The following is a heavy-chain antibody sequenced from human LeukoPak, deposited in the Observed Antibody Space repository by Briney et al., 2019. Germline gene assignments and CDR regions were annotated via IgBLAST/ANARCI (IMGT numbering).Heavy chain of an antibody. V-gene: IGHV4-39*01. Sequence: PSETLSLTCIVSGGSISSDSHYWGWISQPPGKGLEWIGTMYYSGNTYYNPSLKSRVTISVDASKNQFSLRLSSVTAADTAVYYCARLIGRWFPFDYWGQGALVAVSS. J-gene: IGHJ4*02. CDR3: ARLIGRWFPFDY. CDR2: MYYSGNT. D-gene: IGHD3-10*01. CDR1: GGSISSDSHY.